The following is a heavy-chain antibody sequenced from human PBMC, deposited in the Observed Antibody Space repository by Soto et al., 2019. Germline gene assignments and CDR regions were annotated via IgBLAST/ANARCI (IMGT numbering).Heavy chain of an antibody. CDR3: ARDARHPPYPDSPGSQKNCFDT. CDR1: GYTFTSYG. D-gene: IGHD3-22*01. V-gene: IGHV1-18*04. CDR2: ISAYNGNT. J-gene: IGHJ5*02. Sequence: ASVKVSCKASGYTFTSYGISWVRQAPGQGLEWMGWISAYNGNTNYAQKLQGRVTMTTDTSTSTAYMELRSLRSDDTAVYYCARDARHPPYPDSPGSQKNCFDTWGQGTLVTVSS.